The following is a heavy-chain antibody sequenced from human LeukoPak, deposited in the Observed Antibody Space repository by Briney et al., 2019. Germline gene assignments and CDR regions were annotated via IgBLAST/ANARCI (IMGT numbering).Heavy chain of an antibody. D-gene: IGHD3-22*01. V-gene: IGHV4-4*02. CDR1: GGSISSSNW. CDR3: ARERYYDSSGYIDY. CDR2: IYHSGST. J-gene: IGHJ4*02. Sequence: PSGTLSLTCAVSGGSISSSNWWNWVRQPPGKGLEWIGEIYHSGSTNYNPSLKSRVTISVDKSKNQFSLKLSSVTAADTAVYYCARERYYDSSGYIDYWGQGTLVTVSS.